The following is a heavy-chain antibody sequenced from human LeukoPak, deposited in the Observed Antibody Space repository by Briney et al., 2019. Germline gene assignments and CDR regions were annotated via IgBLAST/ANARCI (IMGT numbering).Heavy chain of an antibody. J-gene: IGHJ4*02. D-gene: IGHD6-13*01. CDR2: ISGGGATT. CDR1: GFTFRSYA. CDR3: AKSTGYSTTGRDFDS. Sequence: GGSLRLSWAASGFTFRSYALSWVRQAPGKGLEWVSDISGGGATTFYADSVKGRSTISRDNSKNELYLQLGSLRAEDTAVCYSAKSTGYSTTGRDFDSWGRGTLVTVSS. V-gene: IGHV3-23*01.